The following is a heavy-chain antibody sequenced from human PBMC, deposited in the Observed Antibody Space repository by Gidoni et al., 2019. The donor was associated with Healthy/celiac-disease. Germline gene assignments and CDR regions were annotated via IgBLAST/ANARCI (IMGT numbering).Heavy chain of an antibody. CDR3: ARAGTGYYFDY. CDR1: GFTFSSYG. CDR2: IWYDGSNK. J-gene: IGHJ4*02. Sequence: QVQLGESGGGVVQPGRSLRLSCAASGFTFSSYGMHWVRQAPGKGLEWVAVIWYDGSNKYYADSVKGRFTISRDNSKNTLYLQMNSLRAEDTAVYYCARAGTGYYFDYWGQGTLVTVSS. V-gene: IGHV3-33*01. D-gene: IGHD3-10*01.